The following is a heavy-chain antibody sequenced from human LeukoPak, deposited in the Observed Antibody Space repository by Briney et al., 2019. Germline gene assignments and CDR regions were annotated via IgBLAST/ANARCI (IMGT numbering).Heavy chain of an antibody. D-gene: IGHD3-10*01. CDR3: ARGWFREPHYYFDY. J-gene: IGHJ4*02. Sequence: SETLSLTCTVSGGSISSYYWSWIRQPPGKGLEWIGYIYYSGSTNYNPSLKSRVTISVDTSKNQFSLKLSSVTAADTAVYYCARGWFREPHYYFDYWGQGTLVTVSS. CDR1: GGSISSYY. CDR2: IYYSGST. V-gene: IGHV4-59*01.